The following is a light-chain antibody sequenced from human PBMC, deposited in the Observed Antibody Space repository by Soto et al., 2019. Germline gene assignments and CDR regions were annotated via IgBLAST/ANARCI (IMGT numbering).Light chain of an antibody. CDR2: EGS. J-gene: IGLJ1*01. CDR3: CSYAGSSTYV. Sequence: QSALTQPASVSGSPGQSITISCTGTSSNVGTYNLVSWYQQHSGKAPKLMIYEGSKRPSGVSNRFSGSKSGTTASLTISGLRAEDEADYYCCSYAGSSTYVFGTGTKVTVL. CDR1: SSNVGTYNL. V-gene: IGLV2-23*01.